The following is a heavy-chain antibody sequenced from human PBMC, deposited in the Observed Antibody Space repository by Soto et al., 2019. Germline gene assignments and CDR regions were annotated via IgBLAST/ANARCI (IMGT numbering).Heavy chain of an antibody. CDR1: GFTFSGSA. V-gene: IGHV3-73*02. CDR2: IRSTANNYAT. Sequence: EVQLVESGGDLVQPGGSLKLSCAASGFTFSGSAMHWVRQASGKGLEWVGRIRSTANNYATSYAASVKGRFTISRDDSKYTVYLQMNSLKTEDTAVYYCTRFRHSSGYYLDYWGQGTLVTVSS. J-gene: IGHJ4*02. CDR3: TRFRHSSGYYLDY. D-gene: IGHD3-22*01.